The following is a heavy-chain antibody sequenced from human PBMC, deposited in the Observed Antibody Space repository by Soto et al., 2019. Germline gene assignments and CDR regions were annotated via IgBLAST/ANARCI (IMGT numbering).Heavy chain of an antibody. CDR2: ISGYTGNT. CDR1: GYTFTSYG. CDR3: ARSWVTGKGGLDV. V-gene: IGHV1-18*01. Sequence: QVQLVQSGGEMKKPGASVKVSCKTSGYTFTSYGFSWVRQAPGQGLEWMGWISGYTGNTNYAQKFQGRVTMTTDTSTSTAYMELRSLISDGTAVYYCARSWVTGKGGLDVWGQGTTVTVSS. D-gene: IGHD3-16*01. J-gene: IGHJ6*02.